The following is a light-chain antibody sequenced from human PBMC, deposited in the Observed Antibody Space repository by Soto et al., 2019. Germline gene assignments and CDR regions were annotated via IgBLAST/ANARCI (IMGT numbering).Light chain of an antibody. CDR3: QQYNTSSWT. CDR1: QSISNR. CDR2: KAS. Sequence: DIQMTQFPSTLSASVGDRVTITCRASQSISNRLAWFQQKSGEAPNLLIHKASSLESGVPSRFSGSGSGTEFTLTISSLQPDDFATYYCQQYNTSSWTFGQGTKVAIK. V-gene: IGKV1-5*03. J-gene: IGKJ1*01.